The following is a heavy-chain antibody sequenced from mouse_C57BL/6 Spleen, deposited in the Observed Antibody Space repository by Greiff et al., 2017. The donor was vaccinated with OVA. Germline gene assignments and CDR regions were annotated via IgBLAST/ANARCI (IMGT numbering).Heavy chain of an antibody. V-gene: IGHV1-18*01. D-gene: IGHD2-4*01. CDR2: INPNNGGT. Sequence: VQLKQSGPELVKPGASVKIPCKASGYTFTDYNMDWVKQSHGKSLEWIGDINPNNGGTIYNQKFKGKATLTVDKSSSTAYMELRSLTSEDTAVYYCARGYDYDDADWYLDVWGTGTTVTVSS. CDR3: ARGYDYDDADWYLDV. J-gene: IGHJ1*03. CDR1: GYTFTDYN.